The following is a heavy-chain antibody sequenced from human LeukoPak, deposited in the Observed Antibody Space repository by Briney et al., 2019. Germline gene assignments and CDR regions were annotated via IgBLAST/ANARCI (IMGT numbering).Heavy chain of an antibody. Sequence: ASVKVSCKASGGTFSSYAISWVRQAPGQGLEWMGRIIPILGIANHAQKFQGRVTITADKSTSSAYMELSSLRSEDTAVYYCARDGALGYCSSTSCYNYYYGMDVWGQGTTVTVSS. CDR3: ARDGALGYCSSTSCYNYYYGMDV. D-gene: IGHD2-2*02. J-gene: IGHJ6*02. V-gene: IGHV1-69*04. CDR2: IIPILGIA. CDR1: GGTFSSYA.